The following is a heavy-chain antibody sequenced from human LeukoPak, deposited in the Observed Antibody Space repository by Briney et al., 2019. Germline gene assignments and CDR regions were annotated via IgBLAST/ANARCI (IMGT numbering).Heavy chain of an antibody. CDR2: INSDGSST. CDR3: SRDYFYPYAEYSFDV. D-gene: IGHD3-22*01. CDR1: GFTFSSYW. J-gene: IGHJ3*01. V-gene: IGHV3-74*01. Sequence: GGSLRLSCAASGFTFSSYWMHWVRQAPGKGLVWVSRINSDGSSTSYADSVKGRFTISSDNAKNTLYLQMNSLKTEDTALYYCSRDYFYPYAEYSFDVWGQGTMVTVSS.